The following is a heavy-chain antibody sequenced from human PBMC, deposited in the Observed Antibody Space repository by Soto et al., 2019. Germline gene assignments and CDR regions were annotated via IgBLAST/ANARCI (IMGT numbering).Heavy chain of an antibody. D-gene: IGHD6-6*01. CDR1: GFSLSTDDVV. V-gene: IGHV2-5*02. CDR2: IYWDDDK. CDR3: ARSKYSISSFDY. J-gene: IGHJ4*02. Sequence: SGPTLVNPTQTLTLTCTFSGFSLSTDDVVVGWIRQPPGKALDLLAVIYWDDDKRYSPSLKSRLAITKDTSKNQVLLTMTNMDPVDTATYFCARSKYSISSFDYWGQGALVTVSS.